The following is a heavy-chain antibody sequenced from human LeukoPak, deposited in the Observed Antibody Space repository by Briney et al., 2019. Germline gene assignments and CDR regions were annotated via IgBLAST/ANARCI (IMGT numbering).Heavy chain of an antibody. Sequence: RSETLSLTCTVSGGSFGSYYWSWLRQPPGKGVEGIGYIYYSGSTNYNRSLKRRVTILVDTSQEQFSLKLSSGPAADTPVYYCARMVRSSHFDYWGQGTLVTVSS. CDR3: ARMVRSSHFDY. CDR1: GGSFGSYY. CDR2: IYYSGST. V-gene: IGHV4-59*01. D-gene: IGHD2-8*01. J-gene: IGHJ4*02.